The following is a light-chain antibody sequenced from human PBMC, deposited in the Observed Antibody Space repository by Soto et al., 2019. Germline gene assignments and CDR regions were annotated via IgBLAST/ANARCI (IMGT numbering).Light chain of an antibody. CDR1: QSVSSY. Sequence: EIVLTQSPATLSLSPGERATLSCRASQSVSSYLAWYQQKPCQAPRLLIYDASNRATAIPARFSGSGSGTDFTLTISSLEPEDFAVYYCQQRSNWPPEITFGQGTRLEI. CDR2: DAS. J-gene: IGKJ5*01. CDR3: QQRSNWPPEIT. V-gene: IGKV3-11*01.